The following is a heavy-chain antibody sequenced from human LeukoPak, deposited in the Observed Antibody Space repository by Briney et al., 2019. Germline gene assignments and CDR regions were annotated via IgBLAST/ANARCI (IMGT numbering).Heavy chain of an antibody. Sequence: ASVKVSCKASGYSFSDYYINWVRQAPGQGPEWMGWINPDSGGTNYAQKFQGRVTMTRDTSITTVYMELSRLRFDDTAVFYCTREARAGNWFDPWGKGTLVTVS. J-gene: IGHJ5*02. CDR3: TREARAGNWFDP. V-gene: IGHV1-2*02. CDR1: GYSFSDYY. D-gene: IGHD5-12*01. CDR2: INPDSGGT.